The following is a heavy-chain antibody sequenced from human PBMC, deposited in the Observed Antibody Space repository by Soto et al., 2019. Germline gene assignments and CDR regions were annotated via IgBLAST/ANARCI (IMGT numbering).Heavy chain of an antibody. Sequence: QVQLVQSGAEVKKPGASVKVSCKASGYTFTSYDINWVRQATGQGLEWMGWMNPNSGNTGYAQKFQGRVTMTRNTSIITAYMELSSLRSEDTAVYYFARPRSGSYYYGMDVWGQGTAVTVSS. CDR1: GYTFTSYD. J-gene: IGHJ6*02. CDR3: ARPRSGSYYYGMDV. V-gene: IGHV1-8*01. CDR2: MNPNSGNT. D-gene: IGHD3-3*01.